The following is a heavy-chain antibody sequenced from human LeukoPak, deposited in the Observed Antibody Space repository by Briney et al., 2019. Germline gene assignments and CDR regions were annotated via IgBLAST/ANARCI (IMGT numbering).Heavy chain of an antibody. Sequence: ASVKVSCKASGYTFIGYYMHWVRQAPGQGLEWMGWINPNSGGTNYAQKFQGRVTMTRDTSISTAYMELSRLRSDDTAVYYCASGRPLHYYDSSGYATDYWGQGTLVTVSS. D-gene: IGHD3-22*01. CDR3: ASGRPLHYYDSSGYATDY. CDR2: INPNSGGT. J-gene: IGHJ4*02. V-gene: IGHV1-2*02. CDR1: GYTFIGYY.